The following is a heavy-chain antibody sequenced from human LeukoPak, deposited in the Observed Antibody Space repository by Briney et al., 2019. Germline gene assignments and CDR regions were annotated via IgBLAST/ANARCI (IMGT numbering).Heavy chain of an antibody. D-gene: IGHD4/OR15-4a*01. V-gene: IGHV3-7*01. CDR2: IKYDGDEE. J-gene: IGHJ4*02. Sequence: GGSLRLSCAASGFTFRDYWMSWMRQAPGKGLEWVANIKYDGDEEYYVDSVRGRFIISRDNAKNSLYLQLNSLRVEDTAVYYCRSGGAAPGAFDNWGQGTLVTVSP. CDR3: RSGGAAPGAFDN. CDR1: GFTFRDYW.